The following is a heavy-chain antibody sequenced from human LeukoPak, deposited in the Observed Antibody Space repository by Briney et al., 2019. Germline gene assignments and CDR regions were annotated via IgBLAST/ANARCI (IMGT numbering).Heavy chain of an antibody. D-gene: IGHD6-13*01. V-gene: IGHV1-18*01. CDR2: ISAYNGNT. J-gene: IGHJ6*02. CDR1: GYTFTSYG. Sequence: ASVNVSCKASGYTFTSYGISWVRQAPAQGLEWMGWISAYNGNTNYAQKLQGRVTMTTDTSTSTAYMELRSLRSDDTAVYYCARDPGIAAAGTRYYYYGMDVWGQGTTVTVSS. CDR3: ARDPGIAAAGTRYYYYGMDV.